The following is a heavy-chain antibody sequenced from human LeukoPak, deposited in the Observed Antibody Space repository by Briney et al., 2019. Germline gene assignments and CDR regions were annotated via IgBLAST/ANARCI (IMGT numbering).Heavy chain of an antibody. D-gene: IGHD2-15*01. CDR3: ARSLGYCSGGRCYYDAFDI. CDR1: GGSFIGYY. V-gene: IGHV4-34*01. CDR2: INHSGST. Sequence: SETLSLTCAVYGGSFIGYYWSWIRQPPGKGLEWVGEINHSGSTNYNPSLKSRVTISVDTSKNQFSLKLSSVTAADTAVYYCARSLGYCSGGRCYYDAFDIWGQGTMVTVSS. J-gene: IGHJ3*02.